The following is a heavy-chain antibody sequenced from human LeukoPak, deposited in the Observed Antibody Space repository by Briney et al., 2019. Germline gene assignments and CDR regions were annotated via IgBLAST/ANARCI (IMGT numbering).Heavy chain of an antibody. CDR3: VREHEAAGNWFFDL. D-gene: IGHD6-13*01. Sequence: PGRSLRLSCTGSGFSFNDHAMHWVRQPPGKGLEWVSGIGWNSVSVAYTDSVKGRFIISRDNARNSLYLQMHSLRAEDTAIYYCVREHEAAGNWFFDLWGRGTLVTVSS. J-gene: IGHJ2*01. CDR1: GFSFNDHA. V-gene: IGHV3-9*01. CDR2: IGWNSVSV.